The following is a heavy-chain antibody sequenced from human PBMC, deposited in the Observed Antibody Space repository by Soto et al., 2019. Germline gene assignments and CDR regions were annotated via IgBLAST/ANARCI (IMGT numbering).Heavy chain of an antibody. CDR2: ITYEGSNK. V-gene: IGHV3-30*18. CDR3: VKDRGANNVATYYGLDV. Sequence: QEQLVESGGGVVQPGRSLRLSCVASGFIFANYCMHWVRQAPGKGLEWVALITYEGSNKYYADAVKGRFTISRDNAKNNVSLTMDSLMAEYTAVDYCVKDRGANNVATYYGLDVWGQGTTVTVSS. J-gene: IGHJ6*02. D-gene: IGHD5-12*01. CDR1: GFIFANYC.